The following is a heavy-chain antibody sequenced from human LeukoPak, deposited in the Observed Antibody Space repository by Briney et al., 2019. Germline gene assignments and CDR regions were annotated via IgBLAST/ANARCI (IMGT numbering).Heavy chain of an antibody. CDR2: ISSSSSYI. Sequence: GGSLRLSCAASGFTFSSYSMNWVRQAPGKGLEWFSSISSSSSYIYYADSVKGRFTISRDNAKNSLYLQMNSLRAEDTAVYYCARGLLRYFDWLPLDYWGQGTLVTVSS. D-gene: IGHD3-9*01. CDR1: GFTFSSYS. V-gene: IGHV3-21*01. J-gene: IGHJ4*02. CDR3: ARGLLRYFDWLPLDY.